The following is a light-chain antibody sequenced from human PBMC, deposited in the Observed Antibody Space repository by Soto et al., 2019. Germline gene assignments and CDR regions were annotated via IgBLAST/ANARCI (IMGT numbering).Light chain of an antibody. J-gene: IGKJ2*01. CDR1: QSVLYSSNNKNY. Sequence: DIVMTQSPDSLAVSLGERATINCKSSQSVLYSSNNKNYLAWYQQRPGQPPKLLTYSASTRESGVPDRFSGSGSGTDFTLTITSLQAEDVAVYYCQQYESTPPTFGQGTKLEIK. V-gene: IGKV4-1*01. CDR3: QQYESTPPT. CDR2: SAS.